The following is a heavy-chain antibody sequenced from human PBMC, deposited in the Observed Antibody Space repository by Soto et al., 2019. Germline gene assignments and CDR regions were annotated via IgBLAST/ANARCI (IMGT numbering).Heavy chain of an antibody. D-gene: IGHD3-10*01. CDR2: ISSSGSTI. Sequence: EVQLVESGGGLVQPGGSLRLSCAASGFTFSSYEMNWVRQAPGKGLEWVSYISSSGSTIYYADSVKGRFTISRDNAKNSLYLQMNNLRAEDTAVYYCARDPGDYYGSGSYYYGMDVWGQGTTVTVSS. CDR3: ARDPGDYYGSGSYYYGMDV. CDR1: GFTFSSYE. V-gene: IGHV3-48*03. J-gene: IGHJ6*02.